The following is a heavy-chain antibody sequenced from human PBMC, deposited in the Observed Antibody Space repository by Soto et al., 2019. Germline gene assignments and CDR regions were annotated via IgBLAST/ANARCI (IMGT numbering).Heavy chain of an antibody. Sequence: ASVKVSCKASGLTFTSSAVQWVRQARGQRLEWIGWIVVGSGNTNYAQKFQERVTITRDMSTSTAYMELSSLRSEDTAVYYCAGGVAGTTVKYYYYGMDVWGQGTTVTV. J-gene: IGHJ6*02. CDR2: IVVGSGNT. V-gene: IGHV1-58*01. CDR1: GLTFTSSA. CDR3: AGGVAGTTVKYYYYGMDV. D-gene: IGHD1-1*01.